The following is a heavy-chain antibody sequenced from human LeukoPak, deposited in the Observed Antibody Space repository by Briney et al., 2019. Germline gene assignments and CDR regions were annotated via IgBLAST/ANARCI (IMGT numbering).Heavy chain of an antibody. Sequence: GESLRLSCAASGFTFSSYSMNWVRQAPGKGLEWVSSISSSSSYIYYADSVEGRFTISRDNAKNSLYLQMNSRRAEDTAVYYCARDWDVVVPAAVAFDYWGQGTLVTVSS. CDR2: ISSSSSYI. V-gene: IGHV3-21*01. CDR1: GFTFSSYS. J-gene: IGHJ4*02. CDR3: ARDWDVVVPAAVAFDY. D-gene: IGHD2-2*01.